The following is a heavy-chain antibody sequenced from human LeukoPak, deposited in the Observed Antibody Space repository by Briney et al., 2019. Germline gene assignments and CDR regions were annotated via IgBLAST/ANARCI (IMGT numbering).Heavy chain of an antibody. J-gene: IGHJ6*03. V-gene: IGHV3-11*01. Sequence: PGGSLRLSCAASGFTFSDYYMSWIRQAPGKGLEWVSYISSSGSTIYYADSVKGRFTISRDNAKNSLYLQMNSLRAEDTAVYYCARLATVTTYAYYYMDVWGKGTTVTVSS. CDR1: GFTFSDYY. D-gene: IGHD4-11*01. CDR3: ARLATVTTYAYYYMDV. CDR2: ISSSGSTI.